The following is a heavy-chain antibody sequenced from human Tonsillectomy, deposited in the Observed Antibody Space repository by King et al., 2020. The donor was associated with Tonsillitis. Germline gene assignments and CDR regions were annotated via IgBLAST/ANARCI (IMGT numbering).Heavy chain of an antibody. Sequence: VQLVESGGGVVQPGRSLRLSCAASGFTFSSYGMHWVRQAPGQGLEWVAVISYDGSNKDYADHVQGRFTISRDNSKNTLYMQMNSLRAEDTAVYYSANHYYYGCSVWGQRTLGTVSP. CDR2: ISYDGSNK. J-gene: IGHJ4*02. CDR1: GFTFSSYG. D-gene: IGHD3-22*01. V-gene: IGHV3-30*18. CDR3: ANHYYYGCSV.